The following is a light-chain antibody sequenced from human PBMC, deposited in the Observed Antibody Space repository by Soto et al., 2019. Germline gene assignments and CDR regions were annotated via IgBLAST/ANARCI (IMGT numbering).Light chain of an antibody. V-gene: IGKV1-9*01. CDR3: QQLNNYPYT. Sequence: DIQLTQSPSFLSASVGDRVTITCRASQGISSYLAWYQQKPGKAPKLLISAASTLQSGVPSRFSGSGSGTEFTLTISSRQPEDFATYYCQQLNNYPYTFGQGTKLEIK. CDR1: QGISSY. J-gene: IGKJ2*01. CDR2: AAS.